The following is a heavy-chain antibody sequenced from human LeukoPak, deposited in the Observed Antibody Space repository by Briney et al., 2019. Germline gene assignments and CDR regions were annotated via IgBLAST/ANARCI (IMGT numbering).Heavy chain of an antibody. CDR1: GFTFSSYA. D-gene: IGHD5-12*01. J-gene: IGHJ6*03. CDR3: ARGQRGYSGYDWNYYYYYMDV. Sequence: GGSLRLSCAASGFTFSSYAMSWVRQAPGKGLEWVSAISGSGGSTYYADSVKGRFTISRDNSKNTLYLQMNSLRAEDTAVYYCARGQRGYSGYDWNYYYYYMDVWGKGTTVTVSS. V-gene: IGHV3-23*01. CDR2: ISGSGGST.